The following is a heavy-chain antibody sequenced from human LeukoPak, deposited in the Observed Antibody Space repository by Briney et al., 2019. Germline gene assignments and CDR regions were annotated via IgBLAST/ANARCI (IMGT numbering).Heavy chain of an antibody. CDR2: ISWNGGST. J-gene: IGHJ6*03. CDR3: ARSPGGDCYSSVGEGGCYYYYMDV. CDR1: GFTFDDYG. Sequence: PGGSLRLSCAASGFTFDDYGMSWVRQAPGKGLEWVSFISWNGGSTGYADSVKGRFTISRDNAKNSLYLQMSSLRAEDTALYYCARSPGGDCYSSVGEGGCYYYYMDVWGKGTTVTVSS. D-gene: IGHD2-21*02. V-gene: IGHV3-20*04.